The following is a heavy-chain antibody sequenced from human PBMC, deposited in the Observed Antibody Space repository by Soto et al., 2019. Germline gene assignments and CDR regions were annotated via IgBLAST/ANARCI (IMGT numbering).Heavy chain of an antibody. CDR3: ARDRRTPGIAVAPTGGWFDP. V-gene: IGHV3-11*06. J-gene: IGHJ5*02. CDR2: ISSSSSYT. CDR1: GFTFSDYY. D-gene: IGHD6-19*01. Sequence: QVQLVESGGGLVKPGGSLRLSCAASGFTFSDYYMSWIRQAPGKGLEWVSYISSSSSYTNYADSVKGRFTISRDNAKNSLYLQMNSLRAEDTAVYYCARDRRTPGIAVAPTGGWFDPWGQGTLVTVSS.